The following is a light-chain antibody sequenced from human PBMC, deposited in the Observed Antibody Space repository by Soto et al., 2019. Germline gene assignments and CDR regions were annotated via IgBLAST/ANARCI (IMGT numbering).Light chain of an antibody. Sequence: QSALTQPASVSGSPGQSITISCTGTSSDVGVYNYVSWYQQHPGKAPKLMIYDVSNRPSGVSNRFSGSKSGNTASLTISGRQAEDEADYYCSSSTRSSTIYVFGTGTKLTVL. CDR3: SSSTRSSTIYV. CDR1: SSDVGVYNY. J-gene: IGLJ1*01. V-gene: IGLV2-14*01. CDR2: DVS.